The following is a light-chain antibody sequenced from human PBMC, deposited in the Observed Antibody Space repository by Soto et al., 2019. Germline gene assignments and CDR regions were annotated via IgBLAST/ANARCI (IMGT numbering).Light chain of an antibody. V-gene: IGLV2-14*01. CDR3: SSYTSSSTAT. CDR2: DVS. CDR1: SSDVGGYNH. Sequence: QSALTQPASVSGSPGQSITISCTGTSSDVGGYNHVSWYQQHPGKAPKLMIYDVSNRPSGVSNRFSGSKSGNTASLTISGLQAEDEADYYCSSYTSSSTATFGGGTKLTVL. J-gene: IGLJ2*01.